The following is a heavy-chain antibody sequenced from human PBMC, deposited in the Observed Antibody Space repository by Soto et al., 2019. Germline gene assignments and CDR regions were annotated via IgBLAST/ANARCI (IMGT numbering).Heavy chain of an antibody. V-gene: IGHV1-69*06. CDR2: IIPIFGTA. J-gene: IGHJ5*02. CDR3: ARAPLNDILTGYNNWFDP. D-gene: IGHD3-9*01. CDR1: GGTFSSYA. Sequence: GASVKVSCKASGGTFSSYAISWVRQAPGQGLEWMGGIIPIFGTANYAQKFQGRVTITADKSTSTAYMELSSLRSEDTAVYYCARAPLNDILTGYNNWFDPWGQGTLVTVSS.